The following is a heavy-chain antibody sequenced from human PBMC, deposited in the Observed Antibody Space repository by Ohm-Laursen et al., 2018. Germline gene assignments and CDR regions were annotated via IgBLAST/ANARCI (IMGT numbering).Heavy chain of an antibody. CDR3: ARDLNYGDTRGAFDI. D-gene: IGHD4-17*01. J-gene: IGHJ3*02. CDR2: INTYNDNT. V-gene: IGHV1-18*01. CDR1: GYTFISYG. Sequence: GASVKVSCKASGYTFISYGISWVRQAPGQGLEWMGWINTYNDNTNYAQNLQGRATMTTDTSTSTAYMELRSLRSDDTAVYYCARDLNYGDTRGAFDIWGQGTMVTVSS.